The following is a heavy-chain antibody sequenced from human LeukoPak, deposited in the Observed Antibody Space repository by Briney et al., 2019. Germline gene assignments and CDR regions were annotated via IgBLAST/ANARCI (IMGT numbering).Heavy chain of an antibody. J-gene: IGHJ4*02. Sequence: GGSLRLSCAAPGFTFSSYSMNWVRQAPRKGLEWVSSISSSSSYIYYADSVKGRFTISRGNAKNSLYLQMNSLRAEDTAVYYCAREERRGSGSTFDYWGQGTLVTVSS. CDR3: AREERRGSGSTFDY. CDR2: ISSSSSYI. V-gene: IGHV3-21*01. D-gene: IGHD3-10*01. CDR1: GFTFSSYS.